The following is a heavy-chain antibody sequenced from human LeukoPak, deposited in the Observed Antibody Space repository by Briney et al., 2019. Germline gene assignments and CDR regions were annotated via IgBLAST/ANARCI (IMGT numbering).Heavy chain of an antibody. CDR2: ISYDGSNK. CDR1: GFTFSSYA. J-gene: IGHJ4*02. CDR3: ARDYWVPMTTVTTGIDY. V-gene: IGHV3-30-3*01. D-gene: IGHD4-17*01. Sequence: PGGSLRLSCAASGFTFSSYAMHWVRQAPGKGLEWVAVISYDGSNKYYADSVKGRFTICRDNSKNTLYLQMNSLRAEDTAVYYCARDYWVPMTTVTTGIDYWGQGTLVTVSS.